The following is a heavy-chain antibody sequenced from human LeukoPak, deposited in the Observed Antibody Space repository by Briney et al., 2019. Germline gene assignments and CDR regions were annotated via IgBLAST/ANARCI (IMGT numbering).Heavy chain of an antibody. CDR2: IIPIFGTA. CDR1: GYTFTSYA. J-gene: IGHJ3*02. CDR3: ASYYLEAFDI. V-gene: IGHV1-69*06. D-gene: IGHD3-10*01. Sequence: SVKVSCKASGYTFTSYAMNWVRQAPGQGLEWMGGIIPIFGTANYAQKFQGRVTITADKSTSTAYMELSSLRSEDTAVYYCASYYLEAFDIWGQGTMVTVSS.